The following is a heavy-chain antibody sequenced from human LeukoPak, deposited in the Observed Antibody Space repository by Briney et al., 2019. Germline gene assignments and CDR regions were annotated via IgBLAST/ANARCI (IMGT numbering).Heavy chain of an antibody. CDR3: ARVRGLGYYDSSGYLDY. V-gene: IGHV4-30-2*01. D-gene: IGHD3-22*01. CDR2: IYHSGST. J-gene: IGHJ4*02. Sequence: SQTLSLTCAVSGGSISSGGYSWSWIRQPPGKGLEWIGYIYHSGSTYYNPSLESRVTISVDRSKNQFSLKLSSVTAADTAVYYCARVRGLGYYDSSGYLDYWGQGTPVTVSS. CDR1: GGSISSGGYS.